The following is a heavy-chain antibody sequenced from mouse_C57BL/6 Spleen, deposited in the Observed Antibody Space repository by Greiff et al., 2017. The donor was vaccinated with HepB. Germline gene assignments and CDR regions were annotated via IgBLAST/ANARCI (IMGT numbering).Heavy chain of an antibody. V-gene: IGHV1-52*01. D-gene: IGHD2-3*01. CDR3: AREGVYAGYHLFAY. Sequence: VQLQQSGAELVRPGSSVKLSCKASGYTFTSYWMHWVKQRPIQGLEWIGNIDPSDSETHYNQKFKDKATLTVDKSSSTAYMQLSSLTSEDSAVYYWAREGVYAGYHLFAYWGQGTLVTVSA. CDR2: IDPSDSET. CDR1: GYTFTSYW. J-gene: IGHJ3*01.